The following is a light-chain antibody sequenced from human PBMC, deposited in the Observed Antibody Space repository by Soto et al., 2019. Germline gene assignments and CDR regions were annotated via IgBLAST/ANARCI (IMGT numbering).Light chain of an antibody. Sequence: QSALTQPRSVSGSSGQSVTISCTGTSYDVGDYKYVSWYRQHPGKAPKLMIYDISGRPSGVPDRFSGSKSGNTASLTISGLQAEDEADYYCCSYAGSYSYVFGTGTKVTVL. CDR1: SYDVGDYKY. V-gene: IGLV2-11*01. J-gene: IGLJ1*01. CDR2: DIS. CDR3: CSYAGSYSYV.